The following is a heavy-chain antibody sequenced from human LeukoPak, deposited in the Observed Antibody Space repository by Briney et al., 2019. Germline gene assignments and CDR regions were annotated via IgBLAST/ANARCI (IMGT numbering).Heavy chain of an antibody. V-gene: IGHV1-69*04. D-gene: IGHD3-22*01. Sequence: SVKVSCKASGYTFTSFAISWVRQAPGQGLEWMGRIIPILGIANYAQKFQGRVTITADKSTSAAYMELSSLRSEDTAVYYCARDKVSYYYDSSGYPGDYWGQGTLVTVSS. J-gene: IGHJ4*02. CDR3: ARDKVSYYYDSSGYPGDY. CDR2: IIPILGIA. CDR1: GYTFTSFA.